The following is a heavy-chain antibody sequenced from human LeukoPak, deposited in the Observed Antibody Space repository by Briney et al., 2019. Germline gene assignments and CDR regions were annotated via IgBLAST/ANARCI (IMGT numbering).Heavy chain of an antibody. CDR2: ISSSSSYI. Sequence: GGSLRLSCAASGFIFSSYSMNWVRQAPGKGLEWVSSISSSSSYIYYTDSVKGRFTISRDNTKNSLYLQMNSLRGEDTAVYYCARDASTRPFDYWGQGTLVTVSS. J-gene: IGHJ4*02. V-gene: IGHV3-21*01. CDR1: GFIFSSYS. CDR3: ARDASTRPFDY.